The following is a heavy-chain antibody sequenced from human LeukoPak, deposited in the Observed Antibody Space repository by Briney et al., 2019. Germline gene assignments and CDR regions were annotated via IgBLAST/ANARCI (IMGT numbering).Heavy chain of an antibody. V-gene: IGHV1-2*02. CDR1: GYTFTGFY. CDR3: AVYSTSWNAFDL. CDR2: INPNSGGT. J-gene: IGHJ3*01. Sequence: ASVKVSCKASGYTFTGFYMHWVRQAPGQGLESMGWINPNSGGTNYAQKFQGRVTMTRDTSITTAYMELSRLASDDTAVYYCAVYSTSWNAFDLWGQGTMVTVSS. D-gene: IGHD6-13*01.